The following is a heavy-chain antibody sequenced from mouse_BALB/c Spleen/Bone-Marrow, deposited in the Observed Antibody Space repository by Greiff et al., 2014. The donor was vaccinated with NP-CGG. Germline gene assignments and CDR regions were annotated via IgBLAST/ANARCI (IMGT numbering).Heavy chain of an antibody. V-gene: IGHV1-14*01. CDR1: GYTFTSYV. J-gene: IGHJ1*01. Sequence: EVQLVESGPELVKPGASVKMSCKASGYTFTSYVIHWVKQKPGQGLEWIAYINHYNDDTKYNEKFRGKATLTSDESSSTAYMELSSLTSEDSAVFYCARWGRYDWYFDVWGAGTTVTVSS. CDR3: ARWGRYDWYFDV. CDR2: INHYNDDT. D-gene: IGHD2-12*01.